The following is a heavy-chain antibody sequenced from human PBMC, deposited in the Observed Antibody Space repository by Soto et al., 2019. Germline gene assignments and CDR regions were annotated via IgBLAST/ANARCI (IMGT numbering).Heavy chain of an antibody. D-gene: IGHD1-26*01. CDR3: ATGAGATTDDY. V-gene: IGHV3-21*01. CDR2: ISSSSSYI. Sequence: EVQLVESGGGLVKPGGSLRLSCAASGFTFSSYSMNWVRQAPGKGLEWVSSISSSSSYIYYADSVKGRFTISRDNAKNSLYLQMNSLRAEDTAVYYCATGAGATTDDYWGQGTLVTVSS. J-gene: IGHJ4*02. CDR1: GFTFSSYS.